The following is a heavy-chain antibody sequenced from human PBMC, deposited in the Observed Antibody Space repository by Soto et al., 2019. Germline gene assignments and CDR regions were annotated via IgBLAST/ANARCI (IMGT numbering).Heavy chain of an antibody. Sequence: PSETLRPRSTVSGAPLPNAGVFWSWVRQHPDKGLEWLAYITYGGSIYYNPSLRSRLSVSIDNSKSQFSLNLRSVTAADTAVYFCAKMERTQLWLLVQNWGQG. CDR1: GAPLPNAGVF. CDR3: AKMERTQLWLLVQN. V-gene: IGHV4-31*03. J-gene: IGHJ1*01. D-gene: IGHD5-18*01. CDR2: ITYGGSI.